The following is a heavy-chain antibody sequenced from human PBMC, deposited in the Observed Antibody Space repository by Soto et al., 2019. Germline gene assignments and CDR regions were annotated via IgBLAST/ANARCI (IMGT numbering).Heavy chain of an antibody. V-gene: IGHV3-21*01. CDR2: ISSSSSYI. Sequence: GSLRLSCADSGFTFSSYSMNWVRQAPGKGLEWVSSISSSSSYIYYADSVKGRFTISRDNAKNSLYLQMNSLRAEDTAVYYCARDQDYLGYYYGMDVWGQGTTVTVSS. J-gene: IGHJ6*02. CDR3: ARDQDYLGYYYGMDV. D-gene: IGHD3-10*01. CDR1: GFTFSSYS.